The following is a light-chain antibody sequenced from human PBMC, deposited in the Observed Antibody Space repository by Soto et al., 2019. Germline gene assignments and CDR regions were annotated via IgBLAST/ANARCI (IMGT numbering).Light chain of an antibody. J-gene: IGLJ1*01. CDR2: SNN. CDR3: ATWDDSLNGYV. V-gene: IGLV1-44*01. CDR1: ISNIGSNV. Sequence: QSVLTQPPSSSGTPGQRVTISCSGSISNIGSNVVNWFQQLPGTAPKLRIYSNNQRPSGVPDRFSGSKSGTSASLAISGLQSEDEADYYCATWDDSLNGYVFGTGTKVTVL.